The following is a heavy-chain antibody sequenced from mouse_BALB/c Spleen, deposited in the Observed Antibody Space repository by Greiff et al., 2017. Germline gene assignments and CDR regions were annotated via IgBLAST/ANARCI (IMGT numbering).Heavy chain of an antibody. Sequence: QVQLQQPGAELVKPGTSVKLSCKASGYNFTSYWINWVKLRPGQGLEWIGDIYPGSGSTNYNEKFKSKATLTVDTSSSTAYMQLSSLASEDSALYYCARGANPAWFADWGQGTLVTVSA. V-gene: IGHV1-55*01. CDR1: GYNFTSYW. J-gene: IGHJ3*01. CDR3: ARGANPAWFAD. CDR2: IYPGSGST. D-gene: IGHD1-1*01.